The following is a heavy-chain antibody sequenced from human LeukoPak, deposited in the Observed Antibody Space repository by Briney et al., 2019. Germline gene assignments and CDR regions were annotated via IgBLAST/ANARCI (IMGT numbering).Heavy chain of an antibody. CDR1: RFTFSTYG. CDR3: AKDSWFGEMNY. J-gene: IGHJ4*02. V-gene: IGHV3-23*01. Sequence: GGSLRLSCAASRFTFSTYGMSWVRQAPGKGLEWVSAISGSGGRAYYADSVKGRFTISRDNSKNTLFLQMNSLRAEDTAVYYCAKDSWFGEMNYWGQGTLVTVSS. CDR2: ISGSGGRA. D-gene: IGHD3-10*01.